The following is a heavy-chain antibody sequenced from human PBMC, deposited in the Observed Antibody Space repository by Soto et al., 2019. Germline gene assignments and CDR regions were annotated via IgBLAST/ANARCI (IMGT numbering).Heavy chain of an antibody. CDR3: ARRDTSGFLRYFDN. Sequence: ASVKVSCKSSGGTFIIFINYPINLVRQAPGQFLEWMGGIVPNVGTVNYAQKFRGKVTITADKSTGTAYMELSSLRSEDTALYYCARRDTSGFLRYFDNWGQGTQVTVSS. V-gene: IGHV1-69*06. D-gene: IGHD3-3*01. J-gene: IGHJ4*02. CDR2: IVPNVGTV. CDR1: GGTFIIFINYP.